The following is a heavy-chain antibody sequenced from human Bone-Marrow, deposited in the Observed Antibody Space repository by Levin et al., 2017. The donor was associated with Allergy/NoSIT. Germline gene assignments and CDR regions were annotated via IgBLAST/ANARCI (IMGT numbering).Heavy chain of an antibody. D-gene: IGHD2-15*01. V-gene: IGHV3-9*01. CDR3: ARGTTYCYGDDCYSHSMETICDS. Sequence: PGGSLRLSCAASGFTFADFAMHWVRQEPGKGLEWVAGISWNSGFIGYADSVKGRFTISRDNAKNSLFLQMNSLTTEDTAFYYCARGTTYCYGDDCYSHSMETICDSWGQGTLVTVSS. CDR2: ISWNSGFI. CDR1: GFTFADFA. J-gene: IGHJ5*02.